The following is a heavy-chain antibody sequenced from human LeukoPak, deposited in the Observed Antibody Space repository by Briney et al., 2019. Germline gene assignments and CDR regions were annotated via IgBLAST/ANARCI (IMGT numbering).Heavy chain of an antibody. CDR3: ARVPEYDSSGYAPFGY. J-gene: IGHJ4*02. Sequence: GASVKVSCKASGGTFSSYAISWVRQAPGQGLEWMGGIIPVFGTANYAQKFQGRVTITTDESTSTAYMELSSLRSEDTAVYYCARVPEYDSSGYAPFGYWGQGTLVTVSS. V-gene: IGHV1-69*05. CDR1: GGTFSSYA. D-gene: IGHD3-22*01. CDR2: IIPVFGTA.